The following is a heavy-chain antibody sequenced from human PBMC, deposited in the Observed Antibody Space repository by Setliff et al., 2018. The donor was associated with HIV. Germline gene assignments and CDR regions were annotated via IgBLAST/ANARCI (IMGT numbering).Heavy chain of an antibody. D-gene: IGHD6-6*01. Sequence: QLGGSLRLSCAASGFTFSSYSMNWVRQAPGKGLEWVSAISGSGGSTYYAVSVKGRFTISRDNSKNTLYLQMNSLRVEDTAVYYCAKEPKLGGIAAPFDYWGQGTLVTVSS. CDR1: GFTFSSYS. CDR2: ISGSGGST. CDR3: AKEPKLGGIAAPFDY. V-gene: IGHV3-23*01. J-gene: IGHJ4*02.